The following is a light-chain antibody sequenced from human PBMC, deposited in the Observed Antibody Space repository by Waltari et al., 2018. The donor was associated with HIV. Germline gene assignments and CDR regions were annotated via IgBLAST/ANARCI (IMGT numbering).Light chain of an antibody. Sequence: EILMTQSPATLSVSPGERATLSCRASQSINNNLAWYQQKPGQAPRLLIYGASTVATGVPARFSCSGSWTEFTLTISSLQSEDFAVYYCQQYNNWPGITFGPGTKVDIK. CDR3: QQYNNWPGIT. CDR2: GAS. CDR1: QSINNN. V-gene: IGKV3-15*01. J-gene: IGKJ3*01.